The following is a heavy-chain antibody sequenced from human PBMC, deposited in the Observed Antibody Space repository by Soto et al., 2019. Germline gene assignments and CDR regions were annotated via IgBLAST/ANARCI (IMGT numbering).Heavy chain of an antibody. V-gene: IGHV3-23*01. CDR2: ISGSGGST. CDR1: GLTFSNYV. Sequence: EVQLLESGGGLVQPGGSLRLSCAVSGLTFSNYVMSWVRQAPGRGLEWVSVISGSGGSTYYADSVKGRFTISRDNSKNTLYLQMNSLRAEDTAIYYCARSTSGYYRFDSWGQGTLVTVSS. D-gene: IGHD5-12*01. J-gene: IGHJ4*02. CDR3: ARSTSGYYRFDS.